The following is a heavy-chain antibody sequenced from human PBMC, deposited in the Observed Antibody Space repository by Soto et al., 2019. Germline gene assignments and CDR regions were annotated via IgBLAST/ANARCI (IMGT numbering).Heavy chain of an antibody. Sequence: PGGSLRLSCAASGFTFSSYIMNWVRQAPGKGLEWVSSISSSSSYIYYADSVKGRFTISRDNAKNSLYLQMNSLRAEDTAVYYCARMELRYGMDVWGQGTTVTVSS. CDR2: ISSSSSYI. V-gene: IGHV3-21*01. CDR3: ARMELRYGMDV. J-gene: IGHJ6*02. D-gene: IGHD1-26*01. CDR1: GFTFSSYI.